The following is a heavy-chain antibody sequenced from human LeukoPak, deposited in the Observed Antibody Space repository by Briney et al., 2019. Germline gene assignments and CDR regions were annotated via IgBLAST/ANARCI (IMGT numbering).Heavy chain of an antibody. D-gene: IGHD1-7*01. V-gene: IGHV1-46*01. CDR2: INPSGGST. CDR3: ARNLWGGYYYYYGMDV. CDR1: GYTFTSYY. J-gene: IGHJ6*02. Sequence: GASVKVSCKASGYTFTSYYMHWVRQAPGQGLEWMGVINPSGGSTSYPQKFQGRVTMTRDTSTSTVYMELSSLRSEDTAVYYCARNLWGGYYYYYGMDVWGQGTTVTVSS.